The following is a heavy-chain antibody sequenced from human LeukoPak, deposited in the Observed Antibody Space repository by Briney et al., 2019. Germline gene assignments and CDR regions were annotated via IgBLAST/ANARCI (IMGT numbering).Heavy chain of an antibody. Sequence: GGSLRLSCAASGLTFSDYYMSWIRQAPGKGLEWVSYISSSGSTIYYADSVKGRFTISRDNAKNSLYLQMNSLRAEDTAVYYCARGGYCSSTSCYNNWFDPWGQGTLVTVSS. CDR2: ISSSGSTI. V-gene: IGHV3-11*04. J-gene: IGHJ5*02. CDR1: GLTFSDYY. D-gene: IGHD2-2*02. CDR3: ARGGYCSSTSCYNNWFDP.